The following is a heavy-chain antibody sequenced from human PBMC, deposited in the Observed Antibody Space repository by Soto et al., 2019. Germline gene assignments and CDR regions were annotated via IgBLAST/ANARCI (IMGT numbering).Heavy chain of an antibody. V-gene: IGHV5-51*01. Sequence: PGESLKISCRTSGYNFTSSWLAWVRQTPGKGLEWMGIIFPSDPHTRYSPSCHGQVTISADRSTTTVFLQLAGLKASVAAVYFCDRKDKRGYVSWFDPWGQGTLVTVSS. CDR2: IFPSDPHT. J-gene: IGHJ5*02. CDR3: DRKDKRGYVSWFDP. CDR1: GYNFTSSW. D-gene: IGHD3-16*01.